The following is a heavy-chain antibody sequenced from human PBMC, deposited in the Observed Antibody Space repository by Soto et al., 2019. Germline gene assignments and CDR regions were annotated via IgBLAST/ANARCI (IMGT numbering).Heavy chain of an antibody. CDR2: IYHSGST. D-gene: IGHD2-2*01. CDR3: ARDLKGDCSSTSCYLLHAFDI. Sequence: SETLSLTCAVSSGSISSSNWWSWVRQPPGKGLEWIGEIYHSGSTNYNPSLKSRVTISVDKSKNQFSLKLSSVTAADTAVYYCARDLKGDCSSTSCYLLHAFDIWGQGTMVTVSS. CDR1: SGSISSSNW. V-gene: IGHV4-4*02. J-gene: IGHJ3*02.